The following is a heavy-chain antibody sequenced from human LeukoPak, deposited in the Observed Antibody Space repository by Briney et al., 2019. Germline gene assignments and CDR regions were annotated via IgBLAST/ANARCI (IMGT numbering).Heavy chain of an antibody. V-gene: IGHV1-18*01. CDR1: GYTFTSYG. J-gene: IGHJ5*02. D-gene: IGHD3-10*01. CDR2: ISAYNGNT. Sequence: ASVKVSCKASGYTFTSYGISWVRQAPGQGLERMGWISAYNGNTNYAQKLQGRVTMTTDTSTSTAYMELRSLRSGDTAVYYCARDRPYGSVDDVVDPWGQGTLVTVSS. CDR3: ARDRPYGSVDDVVDP.